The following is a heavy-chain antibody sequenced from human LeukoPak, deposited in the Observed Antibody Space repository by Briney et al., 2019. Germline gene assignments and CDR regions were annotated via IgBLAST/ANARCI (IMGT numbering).Heavy chain of an antibody. CDR1: GGSFSGYY. Sequence: KPSETLSLTCAVYGGSFSGYYWSWIRQPPGKGLEWIGEINHSGSTNYNPSLKSRVTISVDTSKNQFSLKLSSVTAADTAVYYCAKELRGGAFDIWGQGTMVTVSS. V-gene: IGHV4-34*01. CDR3: AKELRGGAFDI. D-gene: IGHD1-26*01. J-gene: IGHJ3*02. CDR2: INHSGST.